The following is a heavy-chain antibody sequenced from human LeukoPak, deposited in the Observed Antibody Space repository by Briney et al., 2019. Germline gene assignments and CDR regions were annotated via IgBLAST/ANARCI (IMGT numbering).Heavy chain of an antibody. D-gene: IGHD3-16*01. J-gene: IGHJ4*02. CDR2: IKQDGSEK. V-gene: IGHV3-7*01. CDR1: GFTFSSYW. CDR3: ARDTSYDALDY. Sequence: RGSLRLSCAASGFTFSSYWMSWVRQAPGKGLEWVANIKQDGSEKYYVDSVKGRFTISRDNAKNSLYLQMNSLRAEDTAVYYCARDTSYDALDYWGQGTVVTVSS.